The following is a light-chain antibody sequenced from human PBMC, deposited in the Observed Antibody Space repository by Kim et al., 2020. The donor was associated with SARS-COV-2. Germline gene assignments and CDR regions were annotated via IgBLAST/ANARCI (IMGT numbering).Light chain of an antibody. CDR1: TSSIGNNI. Sequence: GRTVIISCSESTSSIGNNIVNWYQQFPGAAPSLLIYENNRRPSGVPDRFSGSKSGASASLAISGLQSEDEAAYSCAAWDDGLNVWVFGGGTKLTVL. J-gene: IGLJ3*02. CDR2: ENN. V-gene: IGLV1-44*01. CDR3: AAWDDGLNVWV.